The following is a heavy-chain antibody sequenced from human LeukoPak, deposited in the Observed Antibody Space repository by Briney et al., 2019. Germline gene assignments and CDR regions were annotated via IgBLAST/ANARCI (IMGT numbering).Heavy chain of an antibody. D-gene: IGHD2-2*01. CDR3: ARDFCSSTSCFYDP. CDR2: ISYDGSNK. J-gene: IGHJ5*02. V-gene: IGHV3-30*03. CDR1: GFTFSRYG. Sequence: GGSLRLSCAASGFTFSRYGMHWVRQAPGKGLEWVAVISYDGSNKYYADSVKGRFTISRDNAKNSLYLQMNSLRAEDTAVYYCARDFCSSTSCFYDPWGQGTLVTVSS.